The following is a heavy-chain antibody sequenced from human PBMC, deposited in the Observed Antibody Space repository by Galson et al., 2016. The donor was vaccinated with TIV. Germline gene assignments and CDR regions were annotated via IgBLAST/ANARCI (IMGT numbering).Heavy chain of an antibody. D-gene: IGHD3-10*01. CDR3: ARGRGYNFASGGSYFDF. V-gene: IGHV1-69*06. Sequence: SVKVSCKASGGIFNNFVISWVRQAPGQGLEWMGSINPIFGTANSAQKFQGRVTITADTSTSTIYMELSSLRSEDTAVYYCARGRGYNFASGGSYFDFWGQGTLVTVSS. CDR2: INPIFGTA. J-gene: IGHJ4*02. CDR1: GGIFNNFV.